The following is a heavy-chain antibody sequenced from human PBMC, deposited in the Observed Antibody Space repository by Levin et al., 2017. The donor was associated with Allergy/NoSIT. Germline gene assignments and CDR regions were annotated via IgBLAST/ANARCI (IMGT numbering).Heavy chain of an antibody. CDR1: GYTFTGYY. CDR3: ARDLDYGDYGGDY. V-gene: IGHV1-2*02. CDR2: INPDSGDT. D-gene: IGHD4-17*01. Sequence: VASVKVSCKASGYTFTGYYIHWVRQAPGQGLEWMGWINPDSGDTNYAQNFQGRVTMTRDTSISTAYMELSRLRSDDTAVFYCARDLDYGDYGGDYWGQGTLVTVSS. J-gene: IGHJ4*02.